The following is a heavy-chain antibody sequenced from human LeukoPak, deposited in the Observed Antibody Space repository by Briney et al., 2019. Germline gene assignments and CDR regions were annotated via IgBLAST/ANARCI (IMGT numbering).Heavy chain of an antibody. V-gene: IGHV3-30*04. Sequence: GGSLRLSCAASGFTFSSYAMHWVRQAPGKGLEWVAVISYDGSNKYYADSVKGRFTISRDNSKNTLYLQMNSLRAEDTAVYYCASLLRLLRYGVDAFDIWGQGTMVTVSS. J-gene: IGHJ3*02. CDR3: ASLLRLLRYGVDAFDI. D-gene: IGHD4-17*01. CDR2: ISYDGSNK. CDR1: GFTFSSYA.